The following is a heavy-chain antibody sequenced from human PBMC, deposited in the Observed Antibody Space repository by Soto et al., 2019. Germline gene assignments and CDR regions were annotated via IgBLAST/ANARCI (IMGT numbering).Heavy chain of an antibody. CDR2: ISYDGNNK. J-gene: IGHJ4*02. D-gene: IGHD1-7*01. CDR3: ARDGVSSTDYTWNYGTYFDY. CDR1: GFTYSTYT. V-gene: IGHV3-30-3*01. Sequence: QVQLVESGGGVVQPGRSLRLSCAASGFTYSTYTMHWVRQAPGKGLEWVAVISYDGNNKFYADSVKGRFTISRDSTKQTMYLQMNSLRPDDTAMYYCARDGVSSTDYTWNYGTYFDYWAQGALVTVSS.